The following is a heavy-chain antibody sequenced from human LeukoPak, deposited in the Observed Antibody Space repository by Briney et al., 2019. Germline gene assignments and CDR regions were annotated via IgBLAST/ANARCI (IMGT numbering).Heavy chain of an antibody. Sequence: GGSLRLSCEASGFTFSGYAMSWVRQAPGKWLEWVSSINAFGARTYYADSVKGRFTISRDNSKNTLYLQMNSLRAEDTALYYCAKVALGYCSGSSCYYFDYGGQGTLVTVSS. CDR1: GFTFSGYA. D-gene: IGHD2-15*01. CDR2: INAFGART. J-gene: IGHJ4*02. V-gene: IGHV3-23*01. CDR3: AKVALGYCSGSSCYYFDY.